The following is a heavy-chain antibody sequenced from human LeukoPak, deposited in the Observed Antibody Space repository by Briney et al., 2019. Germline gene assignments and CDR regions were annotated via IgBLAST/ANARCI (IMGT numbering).Heavy chain of an antibody. V-gene: IGHV3-23*01. CDR1: GFTFSSYG. CDR2: ISASGSAT. CDR3: AKASSGWTDYYLDY. D-gene: IGHD6-25*01. Sequence: GGSLRLSCEASGFTFSSYGMNWVRQAPGKGLEWVSGISASGSATNYADSVKGRFTISRDNSKKTLYLQMNSLRAEDTAVYYCAKASSGWTDYYLDYWGQGTLVTVSS. J-gene: IGHJ4*02.